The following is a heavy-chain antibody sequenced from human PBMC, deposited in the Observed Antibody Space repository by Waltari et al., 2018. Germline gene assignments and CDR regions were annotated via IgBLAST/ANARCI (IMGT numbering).Heavy chain of an antibody. Sequence: QVQLQESGPGLVKPSETLSLTCTVPGGSMRSYYWSRIRQPPGTGLDWIGYIFYSGSTNYNPSLKSRVTISIDTSKNQFSLKLSSVAAADTAVYYCAKGSGSYSNWFDPWGQGTLVTVSS. CDR3: AKGSGSYSNWFDP. V-gene: IGHV4-59*01. CDR1: GGSMRSYY. J-gene: IGHJ5*02. D-gene: IGHD1-26*01. CDR2: IFYSGST.